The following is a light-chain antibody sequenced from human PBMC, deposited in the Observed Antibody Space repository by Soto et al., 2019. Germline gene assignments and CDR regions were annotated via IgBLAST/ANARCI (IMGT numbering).Light chain of an antibody. CDR2: GNT. J-gene: IGLJ1*01. Sequence: QPVLTQPPSVSGAPGQRVTISCTGSSSNIGAHYDVHWYQQLPGKAPKLLIYGNTNRPSGVPDRFSGSKSGTSASLAITGLQAEDEADYYCQSYDSSLSAYVFGTGTKVTVL. CDR1: SSNIGAHYD. CDR3: QSYDSSLSAYV. V-gene: IGLV1-40*01.